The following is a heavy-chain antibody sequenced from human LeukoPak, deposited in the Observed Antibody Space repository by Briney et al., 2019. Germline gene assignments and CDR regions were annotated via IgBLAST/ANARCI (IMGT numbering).Heavy chain of an antibody. CDR3: ARHHNWGGPFDY. J-gene: IGHJ4*02. CDR1: GLSIRSYY. V-gene: IGHV4-59*08. D-gene: IGHD7-27*01. Sequence: SETLSLICTVSGLSIRSYYGSWIRQPPGKGLERIGYIYYSGSTDYTPSLKSRVTISVDTSKDQFSLKLSSVTAADTAVYYCARHHNWGGPFDYWGQGTLVTVSS. CDR2: IYYSGST.